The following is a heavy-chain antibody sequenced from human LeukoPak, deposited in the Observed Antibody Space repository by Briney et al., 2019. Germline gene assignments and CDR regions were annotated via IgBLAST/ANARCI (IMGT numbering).Heavy chain of an antibody. CDR2: IYYSGST. D-gene: IGHD2-15*01. CDR3: ARTTEGYCRGGSCYYFYYYMDV. V-gene: IGHV4-59*01. J-gene: IGHJ6*03. CDR1: GGSISSYY. Sequence: SETLSLTCTVSGGSISSYYWSWIRQPPGKGLEWIGYIYYSGSTNYNPSLKSRVTISVDTSKNQFSLKLSSVTAADTAVYYCARTTEGYCRGGSCYYFYYYMDVWGKGTTVTISS.